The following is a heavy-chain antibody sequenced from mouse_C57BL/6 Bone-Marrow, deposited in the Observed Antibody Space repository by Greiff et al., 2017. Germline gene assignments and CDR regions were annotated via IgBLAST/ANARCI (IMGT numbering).Heavy chain of an antibody. V-gene: IGHV6-3*01. CDR2: IRLKSDNYAT. CDR3: TGVITASY. D-gene: IGHD2-4*01. Sequence: EVMLVESGGGLVQPGGSMKLSCVASGFTFSNYWMNWVRQSPEKGLEWVAQIRLKSDNYATHYAESVKGRFTISRDDSKSSVYLQMNNLRAEDTGIYYCTGVITASYWGQGTLVTVSA. CDR1: GFTFSNYW. J-gene: IGHJ3*01.